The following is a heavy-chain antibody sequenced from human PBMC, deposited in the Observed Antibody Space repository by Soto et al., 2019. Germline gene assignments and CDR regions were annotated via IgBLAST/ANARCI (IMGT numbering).Heavy chain of an antibody. V-gene: IGHV4-38-2*01. Sequence: PSETLSLTCAVSGFSISTGYYWGWIRQPPGKGLEWIATIYHSGTTYSNPSLKSRVTISVDTSKNQFSLKVTSLTAADTAVYYCASRDPGTSVDYWGQGTLVTVSS. D-gene: IGHD1-7*01. J-gene: IGHJ4*02. CDR1: GFSISTGYY. CDR3: ASRDPGTSVDY. CDR2: IYHSGTT.